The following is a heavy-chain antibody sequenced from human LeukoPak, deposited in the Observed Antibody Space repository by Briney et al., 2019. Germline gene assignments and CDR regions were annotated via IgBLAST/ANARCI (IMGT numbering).Heavy chain of an antibody. CDR2: ISGSGGST. CDR1: GFTFSSYA. CDR3: AKDLGDTAMDQVDY. Sequence: GGSLRLSCAASGFTFSSYAMSWVLQAPGKGLEWVSAISGSGGSTYYADSVKGRLTISRDNSKNTLYLQMNSLRAEDTAVYYCAKDLGDTAMDQVDYWGQGTLVTVSS. D-gene: IGHD5-18*01. J-gene: IGHJ4*02. V-gene: IGHV3-23*01.